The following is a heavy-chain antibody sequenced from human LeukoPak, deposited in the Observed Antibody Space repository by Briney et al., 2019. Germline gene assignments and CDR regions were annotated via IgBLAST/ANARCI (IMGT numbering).Heavy chain of an antibody. V-gene: IGHV4-59*01. CDR1: GGSISSYY. D-gene: IGHD6-13*01. CDR3: ARDSGQQLVPGTFDY. J-gene: IGHJ4*02. Sequence: PSETLSLTCTVSGGSISSYYWSWIRQPPGKGLEWIGYIYYSGSTNYNPSLKSRVTISVDTSKNQFSLKLSSVTAADTAVYYCARDSGQQLVPGTFDYWGQGTLVTVSS. CDR2: IYYSGST.